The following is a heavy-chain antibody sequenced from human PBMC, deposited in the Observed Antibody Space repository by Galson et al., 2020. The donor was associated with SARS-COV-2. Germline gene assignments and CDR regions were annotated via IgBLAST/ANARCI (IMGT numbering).Heavy chain of an antibody. Sequence: GGSLRLSCAASGFTFSSYAMSWVRQAPGKGLEWVSAISGSGGSTYYADSVKGRFTISRDNSKNTLYLQMNSLRAEDTAVYYCAKDGRVGDYGDAFDYWGQGTLVTVSS. CDR3: AKDGRVGDYGDAFDY. D-gene: IGHD4-17*01. CDR2: ISGSGGST. V-gene: IGHV3-23*01. J-gene: IGHJ4*02. CDR1: GFTFSSYA.